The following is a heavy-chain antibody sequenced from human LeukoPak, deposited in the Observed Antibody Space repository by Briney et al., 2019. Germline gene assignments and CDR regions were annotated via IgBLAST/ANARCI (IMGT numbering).Heavy chain of an antibody. J-gene: IGHJ6*02. CDR1: GGSISSGGYS. Sequence: SQTLSLTCAVSGGSISSGGYSWSWIRQPPGKGLEWIGYIYHSGSTYYNPSLKRRVTISVDRSKNQFSLKLSSVTAADTAVYYCARSLHYYGSGRGSPYYGMDVWGQGTTVTVSS. CDR2: IYHSGST. V-gene: IGHV4-30-2*01. CDR3: ARSLHYYGSGRGSPYYGMDV. D-gene: IGHD3-10*01.